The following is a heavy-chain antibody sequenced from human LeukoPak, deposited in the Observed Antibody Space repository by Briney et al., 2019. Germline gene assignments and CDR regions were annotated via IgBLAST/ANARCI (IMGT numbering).Heavy chain of an antibody. Sequence: GGSQRLSCAASGFTFSNYAMSWVRQAPGKGLEWVSVIYSGGSTYYADSVKGRFTISRDNSKNTLYLQMNSLRAEDTAVYYCAREPDCSGGSCYSDAFDIWGQGTMVTVSS. V-gene: IGHV3-53*01. CDR1: GFTFSNYA. D-gene: IGHD2-15*01. J-gene: IGHJ3*02. CDR2: IYSGGST. CDR3: AREPDCSGGSCYSDAFDI.